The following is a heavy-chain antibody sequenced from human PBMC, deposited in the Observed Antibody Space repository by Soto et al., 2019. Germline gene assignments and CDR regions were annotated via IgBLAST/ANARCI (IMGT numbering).Heavy chain of an antibody. V-gene: IGHV5-51*01. Sequence: PGESLKISCQASGYTFTRKWIAWVRQRPGEGLEYMGIIYPADLDTRYSPSFQGQVTISVDRSSSTSFLQWSSLKASDTAMYYCARQIYDSDTGPNFQYYFDSWGQGTPVTVSS. CDR1: GYTFTRKW. CDR2: IYPADLDT. J-gene: IGHJ4*02. CDR3: ARQIYDSDTGPNFQYYFDS. D-gene: IGHD3-22*01.